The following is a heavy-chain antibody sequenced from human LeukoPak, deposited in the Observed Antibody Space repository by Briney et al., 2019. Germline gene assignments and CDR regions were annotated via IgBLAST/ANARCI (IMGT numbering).Heavy chain of an antibody. CDR2: INPSYGHT. Sequence: ASVKVSCKTSGYTFENHGISWVRHAPGQGLEWMGWINPSYGHTVYAQNLQGRITMTTDTSTSTAYMEVRSLRSDDTAVYYCARGMFTYGYAVDFWGQGSLVTVSS. D-gene: IGHD5-18*01. V-gene: IGHV1-18*01. CDR3: ARGMFTYGYAVDF. J-gene: IGHJ4*02. CDR1: GYTFENHG.